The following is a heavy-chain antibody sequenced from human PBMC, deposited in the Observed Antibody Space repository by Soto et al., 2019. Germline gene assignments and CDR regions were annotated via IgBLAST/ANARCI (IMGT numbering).Heavy chain of an antibody. CDR1: GGSIAIGGYY. CDR3: ARVKDYYISIDY. CDR2: IYYSGRT. D-gene: IGHD3-9*01. Sequence: QVQLQESGPGLVKPSQTLSLTCSVSGGSIAIGGYYWSWIRRHPGKGLEWIGYIYYSGRTYYNPSLNSRLTISVDTSKNQFSLRLSSVTAADTAVYYCARVKDYYISIDYWGLGTLVTVSS. J-gene: IGHJ4*02. V-gene: IGHV4-31*03.